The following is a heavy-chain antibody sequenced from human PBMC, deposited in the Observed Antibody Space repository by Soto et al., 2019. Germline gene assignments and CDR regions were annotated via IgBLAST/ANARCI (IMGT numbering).Heavy chain of an antibody. J-gene: IGHJ4*02. Sequence: GGSLRLSCAASGFAFSSYWMHWVRQAPGKGLVWVSRINHDGSSTSYADSVKGRFTISRDNAKNTLYLQMDSLSAEDTAVYYCARGGLGYCSGVSCFIDYWGQGTLVTVSS. V-gene: IGHV3-74*01. CDR3: ARGGLGYCSGVSCFIDY. D-gene: IGHD2-15*01. CDR1: GFAFSSYW. CDR2: INHDGSST.